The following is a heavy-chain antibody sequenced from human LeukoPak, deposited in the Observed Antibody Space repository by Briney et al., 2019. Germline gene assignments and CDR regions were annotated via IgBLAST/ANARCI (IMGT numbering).Heavy chain of an antibody. CDR3: ARDRGSAGGFDY. D-gene: IGHD2-15*01. V-gene: IGHV4-59*01. Sequence: SETLSLTCSVSGGSISPYYWSWIRQPPGQGLEWIGYIYYSGTTNYNPSLTSRVTISVDTSKNQFSLKLSSVTAADTAVYYCARDRGSAGGFDYWGQGTLVTVSS. J-gene: IGHJ4*02. CDR2: IYYSGTT. CDR1: GGSISPYY.